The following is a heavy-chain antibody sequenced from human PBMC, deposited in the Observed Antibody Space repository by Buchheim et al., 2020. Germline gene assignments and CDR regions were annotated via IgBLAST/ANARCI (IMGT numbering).Heavy chain of an antibody. CDR3: ARDRVAGGRPYGMDV. J-gene: IGHJ6*02. CDR2: IKQDGSEK. Sequence: EVQLVESGGGLVQPGGSLRLSCAASGFNFGSVWMSWVRQAPGKGLEWVANIKQDGSEKYYVDSVKGRFTISRDNAKNSLYLQMNSLRAEDTAVYYCARDRVAGGRPYGMDVWGQGTT. CDR1: GFNFGSVW. V-gene: IGHV3-7*01. D-gene: IGHD6-6*01.